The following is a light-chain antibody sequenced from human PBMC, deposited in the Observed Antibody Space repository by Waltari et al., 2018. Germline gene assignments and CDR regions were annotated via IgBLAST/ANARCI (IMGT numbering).Light chain of an antibody. CDR2: DAS. Sequence: DIVLPQSPATLSLSPGERASLSCRASQRVHTYLAWYQQKPGQAPRLLIYDASNRATGIPARFSGSGSGTDFTLTISSLEPEDFAVYYCRQRSNWVTFGGGTKVEIK. J-gene: IGKJ4*01. CDR1: QRVHTY. V-gene: IGKV3-11*01. CDR3: RQRSNWVT.